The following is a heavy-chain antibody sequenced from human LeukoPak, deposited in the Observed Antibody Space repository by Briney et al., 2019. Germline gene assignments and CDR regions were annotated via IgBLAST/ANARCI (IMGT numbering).Heavy chain of an antibody. Sequence: PGGSLRLSCAASGFTFSSYAMSWVRQAPGKGLEWVSAISGSGGSTYYADSVKGRFTISRDNSKNTLYLQMNSLRAEDTAVYYCAKDLSRSYYVTLVFDYWGQGTLVTVSS. J-gene: IGHJ4*02. V-gene: IGHV3-23*01. CDR1: GFTFSSYA. CDR2: ISGSGGST. D-gene: IGHD1-26*01. CDR3: AKDLSRSYYVTLVFDY.